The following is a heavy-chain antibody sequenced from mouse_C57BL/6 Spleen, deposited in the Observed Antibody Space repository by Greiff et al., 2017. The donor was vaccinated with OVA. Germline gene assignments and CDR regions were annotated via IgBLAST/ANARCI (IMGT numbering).Heavy chain of an antibody. Sequence: VQLQQPGPELVKPGASVKISCKASGYTFTDYYMDWVKQRHGQSLEWIGDINPNNGGTIYNQKFKGKATLTVDKSSSTAYMELRSLTSEDAAVYYCARSDDYGYDEGFAYWGQGTLVTVS. V-gene: IGHV1-18*01. J-gene: IGHJ3*01. CDR3: ARSDDYGYDEGFAY. D-gene: IGHD2-2*01. CDR1: GYTFTDYY. CDR2: INPNNGGT.